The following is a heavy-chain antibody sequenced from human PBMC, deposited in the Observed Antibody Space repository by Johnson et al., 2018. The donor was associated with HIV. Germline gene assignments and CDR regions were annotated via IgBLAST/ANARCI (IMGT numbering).Heavy chain of an antibody. J-gene: IGHJ3*02. Sequence: VQLVESGGGLVQPGRSLRLSCVASGVSVSDNYMSWVRQPPGKGLEWVANIKQDGSDKYYVDSVKGRFTISRDNAKNSLYLQMISLRAEDTAVYYCARAGWLQSRVDAFDIWGQGTMVTVSS. CDR2: IKQDGSDK. V-gene: IGHV3-7*05. CDR1: GVSVSDNY. D-gene: IGHD5-24*01. CDR3: ARAGWLQSRVDAFDI.